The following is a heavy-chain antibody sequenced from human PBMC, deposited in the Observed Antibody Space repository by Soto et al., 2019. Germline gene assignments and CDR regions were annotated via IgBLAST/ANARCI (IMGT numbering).Heavy chain of an antibody. D-gene: IGHD2-2*01. CDR1: GGSISGFY. Sequence: LVIMSVTCSVSGGSISGFYWRCIRKTPGKGLEWIGYIYYSGSTNYNPSLKSRVTISVDTSKNQFSLKLSSVTAADTAVYYCARVPERVGYCSSNRCPSRNYYYYYMDVWGKGTTVTVSS. CDR2: IYYSGST. J-gene: IGHJ6*03. CDR3: ARVPERVGYCSSNRCPSRNYYYYYMDV. V-gene: IGHV4-59*01.